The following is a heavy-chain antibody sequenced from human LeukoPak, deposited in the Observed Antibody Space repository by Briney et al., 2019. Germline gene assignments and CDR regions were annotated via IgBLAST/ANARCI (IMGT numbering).Heavy chain of an antibody. V-gene: IGHV3-48*01. Sequence: GGSLRLSCAASGFTFSSYSMNWVRQAPGKGLEWVSYISSSSTTIFYADSVRGRFTISRDNSKNTLYLQMNSLRAEDTAVYYCARVGSSGWYVDYYYYYGMDVWGQGTTVTVSS. CDR3: ARVGSSGWYVDYYYYYGMDV. CDR2: ISSSSTTI. D-gene: IGHD6-19*01. J-gene: IGHJ6*02. CDR1: GFTFSSYS.